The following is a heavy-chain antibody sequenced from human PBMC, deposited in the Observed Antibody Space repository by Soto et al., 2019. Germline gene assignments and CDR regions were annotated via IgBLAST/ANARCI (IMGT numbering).Heavy chain of an antibody. Sequence: QVQLVQSGAEVKKPGASVKVSCKASGYTFTSYGISWVRQAPGQGLEGRGWISAYNGNTNYAQKLQGRVTMTTDTSTSTAYMELRSLRSDDTAVYYCARLSSGYYVADAFDIWGQGTMVTVSS. V-gene: IGHV1-18*04. CDR3: ARLSSGYYVADAFDI. J-gene: IGHJ3*02. D-gene: IGHD3-22*01. CDR2: ISAYNGNT. CDR1: GYTFTSYG.